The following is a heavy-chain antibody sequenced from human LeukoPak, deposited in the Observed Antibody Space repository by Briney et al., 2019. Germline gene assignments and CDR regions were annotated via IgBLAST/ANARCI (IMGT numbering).Heavy chain of an antibody. V-gene: IGHV3-74*01. CDR1: GFTFTTYW. Sequence: PGGSLRLSCAASGFTFTTYWMHWVRQAPGKGLVWVSRINTDGSSASYADSVKGRFTISRDTAKNTLYLQMNSLRAEDTAVYYCAREAAGDPENYWGQRTLATVSS. D-gene: IGHD3-10*01. J-gene: IGHJ4*02. CDR3: AREAAGDPENY. CDR2: INTDGSSA.